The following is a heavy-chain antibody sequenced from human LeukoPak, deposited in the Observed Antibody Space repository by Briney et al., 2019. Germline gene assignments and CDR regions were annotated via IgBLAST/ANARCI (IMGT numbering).Heavy chain of an antibody. D-gene: IGHD3-10*01. CDR3: ASSLPPGSGSYFFDY. Sequence: TSETLSLTCTVSGASISTSRDYWGWIRQPPGKGLEWIGSIYYSGSTYYNPSLKSRVTISVDTSKNQFSLKLSSVTAADTAVYYCASSLPPGSGSYFFDYWGQGTLVTVSS. CDR2: IYYSGST. CDR1: GASISTSRDY. J-gene: IGHJ4*02. V-gene: IGHV4-39*01.